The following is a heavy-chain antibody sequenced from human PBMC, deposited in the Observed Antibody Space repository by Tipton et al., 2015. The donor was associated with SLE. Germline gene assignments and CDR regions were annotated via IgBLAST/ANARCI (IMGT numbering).Heavy chain of an antibody. J-gene: IGHJ5*02. V-gene: IGHV4-30-2*01. Sequence: TLSLTCTVSGGSISSGDYYWSWIRQPPGKGLEWMGYIYHTGSTYNNPSLKSRVTISVDTSKNQFSLNLSSVTAADTAVYYCARGQLDIGFHKFDPWGQGTLVTVSS. D-gene: IGHD1-1*01. CDR2: IYHTGST. CDR1: GGSISSGDYY. CDR3: ARGQLDIGFHKFDP.